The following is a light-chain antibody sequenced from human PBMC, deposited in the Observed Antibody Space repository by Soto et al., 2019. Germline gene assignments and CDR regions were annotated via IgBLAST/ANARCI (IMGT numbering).Light chain of an antibody. CDR1: SSDVGDYNY. CDR2: EVN. V-gene: IGLV2-14*01. J-gene: IGLJ1*01. CDR3: SSYTSSSTYG. Sequence: QSALTQPASVSGSPGQSITISCTGASSDVGDYNYVSWYQHHPCKDPKLLIYEVNHRPSGVSDRFSGSKSGNVASLTISWLQADDEADYYCSSYTSSSTYGFGTGTKLTVL.